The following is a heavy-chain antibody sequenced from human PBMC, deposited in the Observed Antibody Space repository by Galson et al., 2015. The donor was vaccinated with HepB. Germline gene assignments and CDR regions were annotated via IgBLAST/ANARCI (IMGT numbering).Heavy chain of an antibody. Sequence: SLRLSCAASGFTFSSYGMHWVRQAPGKGLEWVAVISYDGSNKYYADSVKGRFTISRDNSKNTLYLQMNSLRAGDTAVYYCAKEGSGYSGYDSYYFDYWGQGTLVTVSS. J-gene: IGHJ4*02. CDR2: ISYDGSNK. D-gene: IGHD5-12*01. CDR1: GFTFSSYG. V-gene: IGHV3-30*18. CDR3: AKEGSGYSGYDSYYFDY.